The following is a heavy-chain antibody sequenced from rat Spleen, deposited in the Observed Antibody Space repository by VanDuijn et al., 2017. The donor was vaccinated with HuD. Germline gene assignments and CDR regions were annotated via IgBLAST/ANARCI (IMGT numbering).Heavy chain of an antibody. J-gene: IGHJ3*01. CDR3: TREGHTMDRATYWFAY. D-gene: IGHD1-9*01. Sequence: QVQLKESGPGLVQPSQTLSLTCTVAGFSLTSDGVSWVRQPPGKGLEWIAAVSSGGNTYDDSTLKSRLSISRDTSKSQVFLKIYSLQTEDTAIYFCTREGHTMDRATYWFAYWGQGTLVTVSS. V-gene: IGHV2S12*01. CDR2: VSSGGNT. CDR1: GFSLTSDG.